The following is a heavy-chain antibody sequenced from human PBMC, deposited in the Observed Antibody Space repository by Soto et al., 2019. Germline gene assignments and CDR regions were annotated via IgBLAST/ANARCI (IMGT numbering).Heavy chain of an antibody. V-gene: IGHV3-7*03. CDR2: IKKDGSEI. CDR1: GFIFSSFW. D-gene: IGHD4-17*01. CDR3: GRVADYGEYGIDY. J-gene: IGHJ4*02. Sequence: EVHLVESGGGLVQPGGSLRLSCTASGFIFSSFWMSWVRQAPGKGLEWVANIKKDGSEIYYVDSVKGRFTVSRDNAKNSLYVHMNGLRVEDTAVYYCGRVADYGEYGIDYWGQGTQVTVSS.